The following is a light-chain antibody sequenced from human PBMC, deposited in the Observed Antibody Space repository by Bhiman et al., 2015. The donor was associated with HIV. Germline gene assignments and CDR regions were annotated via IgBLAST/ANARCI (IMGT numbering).Light chain of an antibody. CDR1: SSNIGSNT. J-gene: IGLJ1*01. Sequence: QSVLTQPPSASGTPGQRVTISCSGSSSNIGSNTVNWYQHLPGTAPKLLIYRNNQRPSGVPDRFSGSKSGTSASLAISGLQAEDEADYYCAAWDDSLHEYVFGTGTKVTVL. V-gene: IGLV1-44*01. CDR2: RNN. CDR3: AAWDDSLHEYV.